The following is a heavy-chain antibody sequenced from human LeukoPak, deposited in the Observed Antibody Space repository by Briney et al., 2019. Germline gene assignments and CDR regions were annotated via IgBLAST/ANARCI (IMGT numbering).Heavy chain of an antibody. CDR1: GYTFIGYY. V-gene: IGHV1-2*02. Sequence: ASVKVSCKASGYTFIGYYMYWVRQAPGQGLEWMGWINPSSGGTNFAQKFQGRVTMTRDTSISTAYMELSRLRSDDTAVYYCARDGGGTMVRGVATYDSWGQGTLVTVSS. CDR3: ARDGGGTMVRGVATYDS. D-gene: IGHD3-10*01. CDR2: INPSSGGT. J-gene: IGHJ4*02.